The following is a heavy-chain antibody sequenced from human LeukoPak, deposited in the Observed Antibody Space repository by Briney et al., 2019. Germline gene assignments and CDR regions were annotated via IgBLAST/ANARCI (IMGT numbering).Heavy chain of an antibody. CDR1: GFTLSSYA. J-gene: IGHJ4*02. Sequence: GGSLRLSCAASGFTLSSYAMHWVRQAPGKGLEYVSAISSNGGSTYYANSVKGRFTISRDNSKNTLYLQMGSLRAEDMAVYYCARAAFGYCSSTSCNTTPYDYWGQGTLVTVSS. D-gene: IGHD2-2*01. V-gene: IGHV3-64*01. CDR2: ISSNGGST. CDR3: ARAAFGYCSSTSCNTTPYDY.